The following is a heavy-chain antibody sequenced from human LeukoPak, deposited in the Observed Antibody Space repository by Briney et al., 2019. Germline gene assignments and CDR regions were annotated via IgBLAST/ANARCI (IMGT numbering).Heavy chain of an antibody. CDR2: INHSGST. Sequence: SETLSLTCAVYGGSFSGYYWSWIRQPPGEGLEWIGEINHSGSTNYNPSLKSRVTISVDTSKNQFSLKLSSVTAADTAVYYCASLLYCSSTSCYHPSGQHWGQGTLVTVSS. D-gene: IGHD2-2*01. J-gene: IGHJ1*01. CDR1: GGSFSGYY. V-gene: IGHV4-34*01. CDR3: ASLLYCSSTSCYHPSGQH.